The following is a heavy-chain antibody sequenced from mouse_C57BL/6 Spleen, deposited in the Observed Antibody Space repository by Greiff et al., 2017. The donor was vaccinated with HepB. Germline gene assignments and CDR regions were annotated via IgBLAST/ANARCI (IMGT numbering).Heavy chain of an antibody. CDR1: GYTFTSYW. CDR2: IDPSDSYT. Sequence: QVQLQQPGAELVRPGTSVKLSCKASGYTFTSYWMHWVKQRPGQGLEWIGVIDPSDSYTNYNQKFKGKATLTVDTSSSTAYMQLSSLTSEDSAVYYCARSGLRSPYYFDYWGQGTTLTVSS. J-gene: IGHJ2*01. D-gene: IGHD1-1*01. CDR3: ARSGLRSPYYFDY. V-gene: IGHV1-59*01.